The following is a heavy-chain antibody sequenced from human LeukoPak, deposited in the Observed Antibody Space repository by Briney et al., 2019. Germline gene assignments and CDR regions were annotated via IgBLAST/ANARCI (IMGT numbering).Heavy chain of an antibody. CDR2: IYYSGSN. D-gene: IGHD6-13*01. CDR3: ARAMGGAGTVTDY. V-gene: IGHV4-59*01. CDR1: GGSIKSYY. Sequence: SETLSLTCTVSGGSIKSYYWGWIRQPPGEGLEWIGQIYYSGSNNYNPSLKSRVTISLDTSKNQFSLKLNSVTAADTAVYYCARAMGGAGTVTDYWGEGTLVTVSS. J-gene: IGHJ4*02.